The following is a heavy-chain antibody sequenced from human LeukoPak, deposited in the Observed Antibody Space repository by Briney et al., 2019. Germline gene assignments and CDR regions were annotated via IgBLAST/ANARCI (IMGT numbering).Heavy chain of an antibody. Sequence: ASVKVSCKASGYTFTSYGISWVRQAPGQGLEWMGWVSTYNDNTHYAQNLQGRVTMTTDTSTSTAYMELRSLRSDDTAVYYCATRTITGSTRGSYDYWGQGTLVTVSS. CDR2: VSTYNDNT. CDR1: GYTFTSYG. CDR3: ATRTITGSTRGSYDY. D-gene: IGHD1-7*01. V-gene: IGHV1-18*01. J-gene: IGHJ4*02.